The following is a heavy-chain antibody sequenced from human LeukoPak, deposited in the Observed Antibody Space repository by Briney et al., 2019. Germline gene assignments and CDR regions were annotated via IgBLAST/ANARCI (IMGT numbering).Heavy chain of an antibody. Sequence: GASVKVSCKAFGGTFSSYAISWVRQAPGQGLEWMGRIIPIFGTANYAQKFQGRVTITTDESTSTAYMELSSLRSEDTAVYYCARGRYYGSGGNYMDVWGKGTTVTVSS. CDR3: ARGRYYGSGGNYMDV. V-gene: IGHV1-69*05. J-gene: IGHJ6*03. D-gene: IGHD3-10*01. CDR2: IIPIFGTA. CDR1: GGTFSSYA.